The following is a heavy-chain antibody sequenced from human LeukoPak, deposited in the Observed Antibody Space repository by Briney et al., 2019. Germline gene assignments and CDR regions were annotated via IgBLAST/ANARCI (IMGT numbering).Heavy chain of an antibody. CDR3: AREKPTIAAAGPDAFDI. CDR2: IYPDDSNA. CDR1: GYSFTTHW. J-gene: IGHJ3*02. D-gene: IGHD6-13*01. Sequence: GESLKISCKGSGYSFTTHWIGWVRQMPGKGLEWMGIIYPDDSNARYSPSFQGQVTISADKSISTAYLQWSSLKASDTAMYYCAREKPTIAAAGPDAFDIWGQGTMVTVSS. V-gene: IGHV5-51*01.